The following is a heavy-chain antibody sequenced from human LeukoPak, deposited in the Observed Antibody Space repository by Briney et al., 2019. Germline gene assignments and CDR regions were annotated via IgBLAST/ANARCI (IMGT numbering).Heavy chain of an antibody. CDR2: INPNGGST. J-gene: IGHJ4*02. CDR1: GYTFTRYF. CDR3: ATANYGGNSYFAY. V-gene: IGHV1-46*01. Sequence: ASVKVSRKASGYTFTRYFMHWVRQAPGQGLEWMGIINPNGGSTSYAQKFQGRVTMTRDTSTSTVYMELSSVRFEDTAVYYCATANYGGNSYFAYWGQGTLVTVSS. D-gene: IGHD4-23*01.